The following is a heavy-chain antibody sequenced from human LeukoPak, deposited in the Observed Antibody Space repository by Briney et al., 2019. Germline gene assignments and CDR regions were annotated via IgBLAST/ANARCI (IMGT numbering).Heavy chain of an antibody. J-gene: IGHJ4*02. CDR2: INAYNGNT. Sequence: ASVKVSCKASGYTFTSYGISWVRQAPGQGLEWMGWINAYNGNTNYAQKLQGRVTMTTDTSTSTAYMELRSLRSDDTAVYYCARDPSLNLRFLEWLLCRGGEFDYWGQGTLVTVSS. V-gene: IGHV1-18*01. CDR1: GYTFTSYG. D-gene: IGHD3-3*01. CDR3: ARDPSLNLRFLEWLLCRGGEFDY.